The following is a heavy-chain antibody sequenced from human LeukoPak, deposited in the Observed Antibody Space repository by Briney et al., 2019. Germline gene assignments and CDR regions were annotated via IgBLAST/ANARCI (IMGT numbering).Heavy chain of an antibody. CDR3: ARHLSPGRAMGDD. J-gene: IGHJ4*02. Sequence: PSETLSLTCTVSGGSISSSSFYWGWIRQPPGKGLEWIGTIFYSGSTYYNPSLRSRVTMSVDTSKNQFSLRLSSVTAADTAVYFCARHLSPGRAMGDDWGQGTLVTVSS. V-gene: IGHV4-39*01. CDR2: IFYSGST. CDR1: GGSISSSSFY. D-gene: IGHD1-1*01.